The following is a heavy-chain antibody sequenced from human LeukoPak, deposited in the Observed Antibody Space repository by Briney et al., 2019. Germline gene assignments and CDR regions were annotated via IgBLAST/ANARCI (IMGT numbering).Heavy chain of an antibody. CDR3: ARDRNYYGSGSSYGPYYYYYMDV. CDR2: INPNSGGT. CDR1: GYTFTGYY. V-gene: IGHV1-2*02. Sequence: ASVKVSCKASGYTFTGYYMHWVRQAPGQGLEWMGWINPNSGGTNYAQKFQGRVTMTRDTSISTAYMELSRLRSDDTAVYYCARDRNYYGSGSSYGPYYYYYMDVWGTGTTVTVSS. J-gene: IGHJ6*03. D-gene: IGHD3-10*01.